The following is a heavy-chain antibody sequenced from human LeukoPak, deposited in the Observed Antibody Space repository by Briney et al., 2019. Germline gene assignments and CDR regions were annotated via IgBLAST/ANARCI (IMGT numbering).Heavy chain of an antibody. Sequence: EASVKVSCKASGYTFTDYYLHWVRQAPGQGLEWMGCINPNSGGTDYAQKSQGRVTMTRDTSISTAYMELSSLTSDDTATYYCARGRTPAGGRVLDGYWGQGTLVTVSS. CDR3: ARGRTPAGGRVLDGY. CDR2: INPNSGGT. J-gene: IGHJ4*02. V-gene: IGHV1-2*02. CDR1: GYTFTDYY. D-gene: IGHD6-13*01.